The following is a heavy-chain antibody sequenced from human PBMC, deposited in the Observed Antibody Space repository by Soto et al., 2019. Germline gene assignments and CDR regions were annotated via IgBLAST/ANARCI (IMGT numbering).Heavy chain of an antibody. Sequence: HPGGSLRLSCAASGFTFSSYAMSWVRQAPGKGLEWVSAISGSGGSTYYADSVKGRFTISRDNSKNTLYLQMNSLRAEDTAVYYCAKDPLVLRYFDWLGYWGQGTLVTVSS. V-gene: IGHV3-23*01. CDR3: AKDPLVLRYFDWLGY. J-gene: IGHJ4*02. CDR2: ISGSGGST. CDR1: GFTFSSYA. D-gene: IGHD3-9*01.